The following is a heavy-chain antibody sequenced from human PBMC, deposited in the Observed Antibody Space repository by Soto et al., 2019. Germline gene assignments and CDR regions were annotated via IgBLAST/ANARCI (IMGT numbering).Heavy chain of an antibody. Sequence: GGSLRLSCAASGFTFSSYAMSWVRQAPGKGLEWVSAISGSGGSTYYADSVKGRFTISRDNSKNTLYLQMNSLRAEDTAVYYCAKVYPYSSSAHDAFDIWGQGTMVTVSS. V-gene: IGHV3-23*01. J-gene: IGHJ3*02. CDR3: AKVYPYSSSAHDAFDI. D-gene: IGHD6-6*01. CDR1: GFTFSSYA. CDR2: ISGSGGST.